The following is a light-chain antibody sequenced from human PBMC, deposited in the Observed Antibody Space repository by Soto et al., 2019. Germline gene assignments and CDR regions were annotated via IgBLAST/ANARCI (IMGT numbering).Light chain of an antibody. CDR3: SSYTSSSTDV. Sequence: QSVLTQPASVSGSPGQSITISCTGTNSDVGGYNCVSWHQQHPGKAPKLMIYEVSNRPSGISNRFSGSKSGNTASLTISGLQAEDEADYFCSSYTSSSTDVFGSGTKVTVL. J-gene: IGLJ1*01. CDR2: EVS. CDR1: NSDVGGYNC. V-gene: IGLV2-14*01.